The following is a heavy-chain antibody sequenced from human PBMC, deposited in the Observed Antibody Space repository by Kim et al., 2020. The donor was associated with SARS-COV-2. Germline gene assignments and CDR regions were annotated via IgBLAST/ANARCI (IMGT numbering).Heavy chain of an antibody. CDR3: AKEISTGYYGSGIDY. V-gene: IGHV3-33*06. Sequence: TVKGRFTISRNNSKNTVYLQMNSLRAEDTAVYYGAKEISTGYYGSGIDYWGQGTLVTVSS. D-gene: IGHD3-10*01. J-gene: IGHJ4*02.